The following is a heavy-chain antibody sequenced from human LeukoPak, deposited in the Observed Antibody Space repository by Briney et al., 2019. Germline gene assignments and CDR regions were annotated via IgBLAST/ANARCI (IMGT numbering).Heavy chain of an antibody. D-gene: IGHD6-19*01. CDR3: AKPWIPAVAGTFGY. CDR2: ISGSGGST. Sequence: GGSVRLSCAASGFTFSGYAMSWVRQAPGKGLEWVSAISGSGGSTYYADSVKGRFTISRDNSKNTLYLQMNSLRAEDTAVYYCAKPWIPAVAGTFGYWGQGTLVTV. V-gene: IGHV3-23*01. CDR1: GFTFSGYA. J-gene: IGHJ4*02.